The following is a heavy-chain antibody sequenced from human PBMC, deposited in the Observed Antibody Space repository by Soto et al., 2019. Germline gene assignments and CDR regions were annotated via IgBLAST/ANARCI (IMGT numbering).Heavy chain of an antibody. CDR3: ARDDDTTSYYGMLT. J-gene: IGHJ4*02. CDR1: GFSFTLYG. D-gene: IGHD3-9*01. V-gene: IGHV3-33*01. CDR2: IWSDGSKE. Sequence: PGGSLRLSCAASGFSFTLYGFHWVRQAPGKGLEWVAAIWSDGSKEYYVESVKGRFTVSRDNSKSTVYLQMNSLRAEDTAVYYCARDDDTTSYYGMLTWGQGSQVTVS.